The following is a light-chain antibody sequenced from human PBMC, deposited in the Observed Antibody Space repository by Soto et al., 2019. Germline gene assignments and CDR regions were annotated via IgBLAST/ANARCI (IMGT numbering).Light chain of an antibody. V-gene: IGKV3-11*01. CDR1: QFLSSY. Sequence: EVVLTQSPVTLSLSPGERASLSCRASQFLSSYLACYQQIPGQPPRLLIYDSTNRAAGIPARFSGSRSGTDFTLTISSVEPEDFPMYYRHQRNQFGQGTRLEIK. J-gene: IGKJ5*01. CDR3: HQRNQ. CDR2: DST.